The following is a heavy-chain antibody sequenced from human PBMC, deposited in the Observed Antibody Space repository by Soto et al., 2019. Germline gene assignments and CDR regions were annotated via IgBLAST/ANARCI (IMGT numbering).Heavy chain of an antibody. V-gene: IGHV1-18*01. D-gene: IGHD6-13*01. CDR1: GYTFTSYD. CDR2: ISAYNGNT. Sequence: ASVKVACKASGYTFTSYDINWVRQATGQELEWMGWISAYNGNTNYAQKLQGRVTMTTDTSTSTAYMELRSLRSDDTAVYYCARVRSSWYLVDPWGQGTLVTVSS. J-gene: IGHJ5*02. CDR3: ARVRSSWYLVDP.